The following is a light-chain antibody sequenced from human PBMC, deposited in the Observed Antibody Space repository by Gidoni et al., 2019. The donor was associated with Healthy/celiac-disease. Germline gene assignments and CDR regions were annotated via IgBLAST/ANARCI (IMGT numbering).Light chain of an antibody. CDR1: QSMSSW. Sequence: DIKMTQSPSTLSASVGDRVTITCRASQSMSSWLAWYQQKPGKAPKLLIYDASSLESGVPSRFSGSGSGTEFTLTISSLQPDDFATYYCQQYNSYSQTFGQGTKVEIK. CDR3: QQYNSYSQT. V-gene: IGKV1-5*01. CDR2: DAS. J-gene: IGKJ1*01.